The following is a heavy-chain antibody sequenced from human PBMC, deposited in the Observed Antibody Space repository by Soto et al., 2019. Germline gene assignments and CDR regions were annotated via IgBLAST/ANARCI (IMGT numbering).Heavy chain of an antibody. D-gene: IGHD5-18*01. Sequence: QVQLVQSGAEVRKPGSSVKVSCKSSGGIFRSNAISWVRQTPGQGLEWMGAIIPQFPTPYYAQKFQGRVTITADESTSTAYMALNSLRSDDTAVYFCARDAADTPMVYWGQGTLLTVSS. V-gene: IGHV1-69*01. CDR1: GGIFRSNA. CDR3: ARDAADTPMVY. J-gene: IGHJ4*02. CDR2: IIPQFPTP.